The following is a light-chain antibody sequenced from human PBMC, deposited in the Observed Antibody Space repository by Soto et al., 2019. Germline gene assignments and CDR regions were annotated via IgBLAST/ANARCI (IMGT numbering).Light chain of an antibody. V-gene: IGLV1-44*01. Sequence: QSVLTQPPSASGTPGQRVTISCSGSSSNIGSNTVNWYQQLPGTAPKLLIYSSNQRPSGVPDRFSGSKSGTSASLAISGLQSEDEADYYCAAWDDILNGVVFGGGTQLTVL. CDR3: AAWDDILNGVV. CDR1: SSNIGSNT. CDR2: SSN. J-gene: IGLJ7*01.